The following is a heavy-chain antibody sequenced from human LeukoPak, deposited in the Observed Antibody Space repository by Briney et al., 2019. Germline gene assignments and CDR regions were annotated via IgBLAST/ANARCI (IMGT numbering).Heavy chain of an antibody. J-gene: IGHJ4*02. CDR1: GYTFTNYG. CDR2: ISTYNGNT. V-gene: IGHV1-18*01. D-gene: IGHD3-22*01. Sequence: ASVKVSCKTSGYTFTNYGISWVRQAPGQGLEWMGWISTYNGNTNYAQKLQGRVIMTTDTSTTTAYMDLRSLRSDDTAVYYCARAIRANYYDSSGYLGYFDYWGQGTLVTVSS. CDR3: ARAIRANYYDSSGYLGYFDY.